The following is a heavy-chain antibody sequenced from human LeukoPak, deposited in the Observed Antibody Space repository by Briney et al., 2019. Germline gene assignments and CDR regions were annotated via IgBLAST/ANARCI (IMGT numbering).Heavy chain of an antibody. Sequence: GGSLRLSCAASGFTFRKFSMHWVRQAPGKGLEWVAVLWYAGNHEYYADSVMGRFAISRDTSKNTLYLHMNYLRAEDTAVYYCARDVSNMIVSVGAVIEGYYGLDVWGLGTAVTVSS. CDR3: ARDVSNMIVSVGAVIEGYYGLDV. D-gene: IGHD1-26*01. CDR2: LWYAGNHE. V-gene: IGHV3-33*01. CDR1: GFTFRKFS. J-gene: IGHJ6*02.